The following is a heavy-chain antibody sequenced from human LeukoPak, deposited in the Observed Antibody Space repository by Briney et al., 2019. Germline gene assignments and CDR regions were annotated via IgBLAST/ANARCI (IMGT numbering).Heavy chain of an antibody. CDR1: GFTFSGYR. CDR3: ARDALGVNNWFDP. J-gene: IGHJ5*02. Sequence: GGSLRLSCAASGFTFSGYRMNWVRQAPGKGLEWVSSITRGSEFTYYADSVKGRFTVSRDNAKNSMYLQMNSLRAEDTALYYCARDALGVNNWFDPWGQGTLVTVSS. D-gene: IGHD3-10*01. CDR2: ITRGSEFT. V-gene: IGHV3-21*01.